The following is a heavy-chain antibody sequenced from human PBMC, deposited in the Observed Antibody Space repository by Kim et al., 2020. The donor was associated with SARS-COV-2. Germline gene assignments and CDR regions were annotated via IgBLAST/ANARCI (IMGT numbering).Heavy chain of an antibody. V-gene: IGHV3-53*01. D-gene: IGHD1-26*01. J-gene: IGHJ4*02. Sequence: TNNADSVKGRFTMSRDISKNTLYRQMNSLRAEDAAVYYCARVWELAYDHWGQGILVTVSA. CDR3: ARVWELAYDH. CDR2: T.